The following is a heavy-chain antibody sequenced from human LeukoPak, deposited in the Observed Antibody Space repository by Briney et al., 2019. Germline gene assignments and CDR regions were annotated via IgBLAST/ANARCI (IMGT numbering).Heavy chain of an antibody. Sequence: PSETLSLTCAVSGGSISSSKYSWGWIRQPPGKGLEWLGTIYYSGSTYYNPSLKSRVTISVDTSKNQFSLSLSSVTAADTAVYYCASLPQSYYGMDVWGQGTTVTVSS. CDR1: GGSISSSKYS. J-gene: IGHJ6*02. CDR3: ASLPQSYYGMDV. V-gene: IGHV4-39*01. CDR2: IYYSGST.